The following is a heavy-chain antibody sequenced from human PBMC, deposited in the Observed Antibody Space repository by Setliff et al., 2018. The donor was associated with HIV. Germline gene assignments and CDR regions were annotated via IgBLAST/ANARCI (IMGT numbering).Heavy chain of an antibody. V-gene: IGHV3-53*01. CDR2: IYSDGRT. CDR3: AKGVKWLDP. CDR1: GLTVSDTH. J-gene: IGHJ5*02. Sequence: GGSLSLSCAASGLTVSDTHMTWVRQAPGKGLEWVSFIYSDGRTYYAESVKGRFTISRHDSKNTLYLQMHSLRVEDTAAYYCAKGVKWLDPWGQGIQVTVSS. D-gene: IGHD2-8*01.